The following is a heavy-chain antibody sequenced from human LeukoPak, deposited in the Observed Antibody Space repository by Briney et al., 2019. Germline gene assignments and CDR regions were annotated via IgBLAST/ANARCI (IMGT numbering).Heavy chain of an antibody. D-gene: IGHD3-22*01. CDR2: ISSSSSYI. Sequence: PGGSLRLPCVASGLTVSSYSMNWVRQAPGKGLEWVSSISSSSSYIYYAASVKGRFTISRDFSKNTVFLHMNSLRAEDTAMYYCARGDDSGYYDYFDYWGQGALVTVSS. CDR1: GLTVSSYS. J-gene: IGHJ4*02. V-gene: IGHV3-21*04. CDR3: ARGDDSGYYDYFDY.